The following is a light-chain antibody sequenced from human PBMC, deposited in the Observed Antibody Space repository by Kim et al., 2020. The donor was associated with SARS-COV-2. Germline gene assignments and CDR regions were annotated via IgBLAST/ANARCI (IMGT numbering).Light chain of an antibody. CDR2: QDS. J-gene: IGLJ2*01. V-gene: IGLV3-1*01. CDR3: QAWDSSTAV. CDR1: KWGDKY. Sequence: VAPGQTVSINCSGDKWGDKYACWYKQRPGQSPVLVINQDSKRPSGIPERFSGSNSGNTATLTISGTQAMDEADYYCQAWDSSTAVFGGGTKLTVL.